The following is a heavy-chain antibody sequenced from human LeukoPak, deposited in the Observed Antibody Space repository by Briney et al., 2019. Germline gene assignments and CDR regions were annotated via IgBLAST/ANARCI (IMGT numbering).Heavy chain of an antibody. J-gene: IGHJ5*02. V-gene: IGHV4-59*01. D-gene: IGHD3-22*01. CDR3: ARMYYYDSSGYYVVPYNWFDP. CDR2: IYYSGST. CDR1: GGSISSYY. Sequence: SETLSLTCTVSGGSISSYYWSWIRQPPGKGLEWIGYIYYSGSTNYNPSLKSRVTISVDTSKNQFSLKLSSVTAADTAVYYCARMYYYDSSGYYVVPYNWFDPWGQGTLVTVSS.